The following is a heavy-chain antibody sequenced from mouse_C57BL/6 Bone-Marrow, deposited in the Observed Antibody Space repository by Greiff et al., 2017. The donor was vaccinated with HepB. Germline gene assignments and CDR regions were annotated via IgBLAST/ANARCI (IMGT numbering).Heavy chain of an antibody. V-gene: IGHV1-26*01. CDR1: GYTFTDYY. J-gene: IGHJ2*01. Sequence: EVQLVESGPELVKPGASVKISCKASGYTFTDYYMNWVKQSHGKSLEWIGDINPNNGGTSYNQKFKGKATLTVDKSSSTAYMELRSLTSEDSAVYYCARGIDGYYPTFDYWGQGTTLTVSS. CDR3: ARGIDGYYPTFDY. CDR2: INPNNGGT. D-gene: IGHD2-3*01.